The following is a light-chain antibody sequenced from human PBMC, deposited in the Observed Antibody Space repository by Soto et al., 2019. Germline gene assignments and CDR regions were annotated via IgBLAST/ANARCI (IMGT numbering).Light chain of an antibody. V-gene: IGKV3-20*01. Sequence: EIVLTQSPGTLSLSPGERATLSCRASQSVSSSYLAWYQQKPGQSPRLLIYGASTRATGIPDRFSGSGSGTHFTHTMSGVEPEVFSLLKCQQYSRTPLGLTFGPGTKLDIK. CDR2: GAS. CDR1: QSVSSSY. CDR3: QQYSRTPLGLT. J-gene: IGKJ3*01.